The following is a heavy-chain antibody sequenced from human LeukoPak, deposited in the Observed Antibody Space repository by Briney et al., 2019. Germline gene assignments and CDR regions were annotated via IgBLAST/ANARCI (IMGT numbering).Heavy chain of an antibody. J-gene: IGHJ4*02. D-gene: IGHD3-10*01. CDR3: ARADSGSYTYYFDY. CDR2: INPNSGGT. Sequence: GASVKVSCKASGYTFTSYYMHWVRQAPGQGLEWMRWINPNSGGTNYAQKFQGRVTMTRDTSISTAYMELSRLRSDDTAVYYCARADSGSYTYYFDYWGQGTLVTVSS. V-gene: IGHV1-2*02. CDR1: GYTFTSYY.